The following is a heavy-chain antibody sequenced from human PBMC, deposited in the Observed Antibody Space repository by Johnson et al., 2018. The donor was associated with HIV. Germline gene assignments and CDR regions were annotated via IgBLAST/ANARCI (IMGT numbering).Heavy chain of an antibody. V-gene: IGHV3-66*04. D-gene: IGHD4-17*01. J-gene: IGHJ3*02. CDR2: IYSGDST. CDR3: ARRTVTALFDI. Sequence: VQLVESGGGVVQPGRSLRLSCAASGFTVSSNYMSWVRQAPGKGLEWVSLIYSGDSTYYADSVKGRFTISRDNSKNTMYLQMGSLRAEDMAVYYCARRTVTALFDIWGQGTLVTVSS. CDR1: GFTVSSNY.